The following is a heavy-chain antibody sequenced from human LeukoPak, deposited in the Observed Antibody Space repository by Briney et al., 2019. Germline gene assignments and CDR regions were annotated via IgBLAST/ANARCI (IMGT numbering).Heavy chain of an antibody. V-gene: IGHV3-64*01. CDR3: AGSDYDY. CDR2: ISSNGGST. D-gene: IGHD4-17*01. CDR1: GFTFSSYA. Sequence: GGSLRLSCAASGFTFSSYAMHWVRQAPGKGLEYVSAISSNGGSTYYANSVKGRFTISRDNSKNTLYLQMGSLRAEDMAVYYCAGSDYDYWGQGTLVTVSS. J-gene: IGHJ4*02.